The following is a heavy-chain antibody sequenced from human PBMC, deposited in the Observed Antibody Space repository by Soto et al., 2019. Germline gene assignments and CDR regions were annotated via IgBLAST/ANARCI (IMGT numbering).Heavy chain of an antibody. CDR3: ARDKGAMVNYFDY. D-gene: IGHD5-18*01. CDR2: ISSSSSYI. Sequence: GGSLRLSCAASGFTFSSYSMNWVRQAPGKGLEWVSSISSSSSYIYYADSVKGRFTISRDNAKNSLYPQMNSLRAEDTAVYYCARDKGAMVNYFDYWGQGTLVTVSS. J-gene: IGHJ4*02. CDR1: GFTFSSYS. V-gene: IGHV3-21*01.